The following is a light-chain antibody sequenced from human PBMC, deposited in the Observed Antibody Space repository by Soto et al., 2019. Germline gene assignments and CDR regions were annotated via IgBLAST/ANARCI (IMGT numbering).Light chain of an antibody. Sequence: DIVLTQSPLSLPVTPGEPASISCSSSQSLLYSNGYNYLDWYLQKPGQSPQLLIYLGSNRASGVPDRFSGSGSGTDFTLKISRVEAEDVGVYYCMQSLHWWTFGQGTKVEI. J-gene: IGKJ1*01. CDR3: MQSLHWWT. CDR2: LGS. CDR1: QSLLYSNGYNY. V-gene: IGKV2-28*01.